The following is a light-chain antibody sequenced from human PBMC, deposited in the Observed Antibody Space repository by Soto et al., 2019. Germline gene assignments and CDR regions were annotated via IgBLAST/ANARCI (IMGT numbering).Light chain of an antibody. V-gene: IGLV2-14*01. CDR2: EVN. J-gene: IGLJ1*01. CDR1: SSDVGGYEY. Sequence: QSALTQPASVSGSPGQSITISCTGTSSDVGGYEYVSWYQQHPGKAPKLMIFEVNSRPSGVSNRFSGSKSDNTASLTISGLQTEDEADYYFSSFSRSSTPYVFGTGTKLTVL. CDR3: SSFSRSSTPYV.